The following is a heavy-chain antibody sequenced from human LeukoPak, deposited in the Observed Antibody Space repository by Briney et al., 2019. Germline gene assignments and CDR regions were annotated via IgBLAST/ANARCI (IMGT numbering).Heavy chain of an antibody. V-gene: IGHV4-4*07. D-gene: IGHD3-10*01. CDR1: GGSISSYY. Sequence: SETLSLTCTVSGGSISSYYWSWIRQPAGKGLEWIGRIYTSGSTNYNPSLKSRVTMSVDTSKNQFSLKLSSVTAADTAVYYCAREAMRGVITYYYYYYMDVWGKGTTVTISS. CDR2: IYTSGST. CDR3: AREAMRGVITYYYYYYMDV. J-gene: IGHJ6*03.